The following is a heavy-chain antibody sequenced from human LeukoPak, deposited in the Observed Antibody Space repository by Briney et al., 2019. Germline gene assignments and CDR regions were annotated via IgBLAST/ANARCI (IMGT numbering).Heavy chain of an antibody. Sequence: SETLSLTCTVSGGSISSYYWSWVRQPPGKGLEWIGYIYYSGSTNYNPSPKSRVTISVDTSKNQFSLKLSSVTAADTAVYYCARDHNGVLDYWGQGTLVTVSS. CDR2: IYYSGST. CDR3: ARDHNGVLDY. V-gene: IGHV4-59*01. D-gene: IGHD2-8*01. J-gene: IGHJ4*02. CDR1: GGSISSYY.